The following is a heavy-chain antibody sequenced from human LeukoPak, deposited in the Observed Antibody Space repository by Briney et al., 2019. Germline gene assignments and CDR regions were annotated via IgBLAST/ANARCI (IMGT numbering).Heavy chain of an antibody. CDR1: GFTFDAYN. CDR2: ISWDGSRT. D-gene: IGHD2-2*02. Sequence: GGSLRLSCAASGFTFDAYNMHSVRQVPGKGLEWVSRISWDGSRTNYAVSVGGRFTISRDNINNSSFLQMKSLRSEDAALYYCGKPSAVCAEGGYTQGESLHVWGRGTMVTVST. J-gene: IGHJ3*01. CDR3: GKPSAVCAEGGYTQGESLHV. V-gene: IGHV3-43*01.